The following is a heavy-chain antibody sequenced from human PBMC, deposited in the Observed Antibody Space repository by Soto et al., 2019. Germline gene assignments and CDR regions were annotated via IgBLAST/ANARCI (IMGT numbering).Heavy chain of an antibody. J-gene: IGHJ4*02. CDR1: GFTFISSF. CDR3: ARYFRGSGRYFFDY. Sequence: GGSLRLSCVASGFTFISSFMGWVRQAPGKGLEWVANINQDGSGTYYVDSVKGRFTISRGNAKNSLYLQLNSLRAEDTAVYYCARYFRGSGRYFFDYWGQGTLVTGSS. D-gene: IGHD6-19*01. CDR2: INQDGSGT. V-gene: IGHV3-7*03.